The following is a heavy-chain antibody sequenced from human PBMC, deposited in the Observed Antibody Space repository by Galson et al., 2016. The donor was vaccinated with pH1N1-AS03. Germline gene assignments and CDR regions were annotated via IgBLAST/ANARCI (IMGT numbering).Heavy chain of an antibody. V-gene: IGHV2-5*02. CDR2: IYWDDDK. D-gene: IGHD5-18*01. J-gene: IGHJ4*02. CDR1: GFSLTTSAVG. Sequence: PALVKPTQTLTLTCTFSGFSLTTSAVGVVWIRQPPGKALEWLALIYWDDDKRYNSSLKSRLTITKDTSKNQVVITMTNMHPVDTATYYCARTAGRLPDFWGQGTLVTVSS. CDR3: ARTAGRLPDF.